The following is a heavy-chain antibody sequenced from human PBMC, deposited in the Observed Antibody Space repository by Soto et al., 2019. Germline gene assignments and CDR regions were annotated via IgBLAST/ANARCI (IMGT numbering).Heavy chain of an antibody. Sequence: SETLSLTCTVSGGSISSCGYYWSWVRHHPGKGLEWVGYIYYSGSTYYNPSLKSRVTISVDTSKNQFSLKLSSVTAADTAVYYCARGSMNYDFWSGSRDAFDIWGQGTMVTVSS. D-gene: IGHD3-3*01. CDR3: ARGSMNYDFWSGSRDAFDI. CDR1: GGSISSCGYY. J-gene: IGHJ3*02. V-gene: IGHV4-31*03. CDR2: IYYSGST.